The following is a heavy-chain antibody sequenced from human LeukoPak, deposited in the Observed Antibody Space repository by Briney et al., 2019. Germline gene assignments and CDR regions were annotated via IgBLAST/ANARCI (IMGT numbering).Heavy chain of an antibody. V-gene: IGHV1-8*02. D-gene: IGHD4-17*01. J-gene: IGHJ6*03. CDR1: GGTFSSYA. CDR3: ARYGDPYYYYYMDV. CDR2: MNPNSGNT. Sequence: ASVKVSCKASGGTFSSYAINWVRQATGQGLEWMGWMNPNSGNTGYAQKFQGRVTMTRNTSISTAYMELSSLRSEDTAVYYCARYGDPYYYYYMDVWGKGTTVTISS.